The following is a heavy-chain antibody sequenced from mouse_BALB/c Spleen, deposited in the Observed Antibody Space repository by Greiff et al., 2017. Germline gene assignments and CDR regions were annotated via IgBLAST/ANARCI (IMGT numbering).Heavy chain of an antibody. J-gene: IGHJ3*01. CDR3: TSNYDGFAY. V-gene: IGHV5-6-4*01. D-gene: IGHD2-4*01. Sequence: EVMLVESGGGLVKPGGSLKLSCAASGFTFSSYTMSWVRQTPEKRLEWVATISSGGSYTYYPDSVKGRFTISRDNAKNTLYLQMSSLKSEDTAMYYCTSNYDGFAYWGQGTLVTVSA. CDR1: GFTFSSYT. CDR2: ISSGGSYT.